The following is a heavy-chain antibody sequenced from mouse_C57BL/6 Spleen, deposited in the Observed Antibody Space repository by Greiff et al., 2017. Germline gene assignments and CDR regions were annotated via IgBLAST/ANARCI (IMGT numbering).Heavy chain of an antibody. J-gene: IGHJ3*01. D-gene: IGHD1-1*02. CDR2: IYPADGDN. CDR1: GYEIKNNY. V-gene: IGHV14-3*01. Sequence: EVQLQQSVAELVRPGASVKFSCKASGYEIKNNYMNWVKQRPEKGLEWIGKIYPADGDNKYAGKFKGKATITADKSSSTAYLQLSSLTSEDTAIYYCVISDCGGAYWFAYWGPGALVTVSS. CDR3: VISDCGGAYWFAY.